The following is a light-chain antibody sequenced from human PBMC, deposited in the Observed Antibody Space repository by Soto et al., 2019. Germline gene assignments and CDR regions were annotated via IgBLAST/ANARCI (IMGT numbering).Light chain of an antibody. CDR1: SSDIGGHDD. V-gene: IGLV2-14*03. J-gene: IGLJ1*01. CDR2: GVT. CDR3: CSYTSDLTPYV. Sequence: QSALTQPASVSGSPGQSITISCTGTSSDIGGHDDVSCYQQHPGKVPKLLIYGVTDRPSGVSNRFSGSKSGNVASLTISGRQAEDEADYYCCSYTSDLTPYVFGTGTKVTVL.